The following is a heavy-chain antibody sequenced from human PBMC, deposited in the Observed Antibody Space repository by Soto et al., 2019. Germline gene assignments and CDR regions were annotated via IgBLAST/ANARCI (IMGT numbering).Heavy chain of an antibody. J-gene: IGHJ5*02. CDR2: IYYDGST. V-gene: IGHV4-39*02. Sequence: PSETLSLTCTVSGGSINSNNYYWAWIRQPPGKGLAWIASIYYDGSTYYNTSLKSRVTISRDTSKNQFSLRLSSVTAADTAVYYCARAGSSYSSSWYWNWFDPWGQGTLVTVSS. D-gene: IGHD6-13*01. CDR3: ARAGSSYSSSWYWNWFDP. CDR1: GGSINSNNYY.